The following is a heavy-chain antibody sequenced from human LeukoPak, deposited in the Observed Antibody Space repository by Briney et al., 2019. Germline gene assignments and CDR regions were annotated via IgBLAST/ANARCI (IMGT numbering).Heavy chain of an antibody. Sequence: GASVKVSCKASGGTFSSYTISWVRQAPGQGLEWMGRIIPILGIANYAQKFQGRVTITADKSTSIAYMELSSLRSEDTAVYYCASDRGWIAAAGTFFDYWGQGTLVTVSS. CDR2: IIPILGIA. CDR1: GGTFSSYT. CDR3: ASDRGWIAAAGTFFDY. D-gene: IGHD6-13*01. J-gene: IGHJ4*02. V-gene: IGHV1-69*02.